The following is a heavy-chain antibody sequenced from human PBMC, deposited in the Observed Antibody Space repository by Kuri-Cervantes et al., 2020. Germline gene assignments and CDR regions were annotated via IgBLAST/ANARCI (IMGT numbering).Heavy chain of an antibody. D-gene: IGHD6-6*01. CDR3: ARDRDEYTTWHAMGYNYYMDV. CDR1: GFTFSNSD. J-gene: IGHJ6*03. Sequence: GEALKISCAAPGFTFSNSDMNWVRQAPGKGLEWVSGVSWNGSRTHYADSVKGRFIISRDNAKNSLYLQMNSLSAGDTAVYYCARDRDEYTTWHAMGYNYYMDVWAKGTTVTVSS. CDR2: VSWNGSRT. V-gene: IGHV3-19*01.